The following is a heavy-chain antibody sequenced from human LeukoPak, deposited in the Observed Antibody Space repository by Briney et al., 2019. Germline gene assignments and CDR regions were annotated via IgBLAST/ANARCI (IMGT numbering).Heavy chain of an antibody. D-gene: IGHD3-10*01. CDR2: INPNSGGT. Sequence: ASVKVSCKASGYTFTGYYMHWVRQAPGQGLEWMGWINPNSGGTNYAQKFQGRVTMTRDTSISTAYMELSRLRSDDTVVYYCASLSQYYYGSGSYYNVAYYYYGMDVWGQGTTVTVSS. CDR3: ASLSQYYYGSGSYYNVAYYYYGMDV. CDR1: GYTFTGYY. V-gene: IGHV1-2*02. J-gene: IGHJ6*02.